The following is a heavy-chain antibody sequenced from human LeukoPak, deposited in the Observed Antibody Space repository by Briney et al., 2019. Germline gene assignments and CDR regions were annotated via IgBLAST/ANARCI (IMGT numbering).Heavy chain of an antibody. CDR3: ELGIGAFDI. CDR1: GGSISSSSYY. D-gene: IGHD7-27*01. J-gene: IGHJ3*02. Sequence: PSETLSLTCTVPGGSISSSSYYWGWIRQPPGRGLEWIGSIYYSGSTYYNPSLKSRVTISVDTSKNQFSLKLSSVTAAVTAVYYCELGIGAFDIWGQGTMVTVSS. V-gene: IGHV4-39*01. CDR2: IYYSGST.